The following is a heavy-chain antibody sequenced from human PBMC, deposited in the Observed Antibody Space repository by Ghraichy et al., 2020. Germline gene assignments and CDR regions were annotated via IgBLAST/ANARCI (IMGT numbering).Heavy chain of an antibody. Sequence: GGSLRLSCAASGFTFSSYGMHWVRQAPGKGLEWVAVISYDGSNKYYADSVKGRFTISRDNSKNTLYLQMNSLRAEDTAVYYCAKDQNGSGPYDYVWGSYFGDVDYWGQGTLVTVSS. V-gene: IGHV3-30*18. CDR3: AKDQNGSGPYDYVWGSYFGDVDY. D-gene: IGHD3-16*01. J-gene: IGHJ4*02. CDR1: GFTFSSYG. CDR2: ISYDGSNK.